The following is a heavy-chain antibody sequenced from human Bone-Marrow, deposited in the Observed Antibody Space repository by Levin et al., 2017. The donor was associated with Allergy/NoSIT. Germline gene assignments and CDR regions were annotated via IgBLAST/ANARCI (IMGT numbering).Heavy chain of an antibody. V-gene: IGHV3-49*04. CDR2: IRSTTYGGTT. CDR3: TRGGSGYSGYDSVY. D-gene: IGHD5-12*01. CDR1: GFSFADYT. Sequence: GGSLRLSCTASGFSFADYTLSWVRQAPGKGLEWVGFIRSTTYGGTTTYAASVKGRFSISRDDSKNIAYLQMDSLRVEDTAFYYCTRGGSGYSGYDSVYWGQGTLVTVSS. J-gene: IGHJ4*02.